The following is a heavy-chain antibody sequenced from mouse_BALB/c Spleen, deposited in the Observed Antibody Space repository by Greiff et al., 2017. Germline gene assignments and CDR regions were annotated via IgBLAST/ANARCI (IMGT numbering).Heavy chain of an antibody. J-gene: IGHJ2*01. CDR3: ARGTTAARYFDY. D-gene: IGHD1-2*01. Sequence: EVKLMESGGGLVKPGGSLKLSCAASGFTFSSYAMSWVRQTPETRLEWVASISSGGSTYYPDSVKGRFTISRDNARNILYLQMSSLRSEDTAMYYSARGTTAARYFDYWGQGTTLTVSS. CDR1: GFTFSSYA. V-gene: IGHV5-6-5*01. CDR2: ISSGGST.